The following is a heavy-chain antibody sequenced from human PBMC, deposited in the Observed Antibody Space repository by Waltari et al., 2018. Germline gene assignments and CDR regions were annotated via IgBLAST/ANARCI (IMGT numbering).Heavy chain of an antibody. D-gene: IGHD2-15*01. Sequence: QLQLQESGPGLVKPSGTLSLSCAVSGDSGSSAYLLNWVRQSPQKGLEWIGQVHGSGRTNYNPSFASRVTVSLDTSKNLFSLKVTSATAADTAVYYCARDRGRGLYLDTWGPGTLVTVSP. CDR1: GDSGSSAYL. V-gene: IGHV4-4*02. J-gene: IGHJ5*02. CDR3: ARDRGRGLYLDT. CDR2: VHGSGRT.